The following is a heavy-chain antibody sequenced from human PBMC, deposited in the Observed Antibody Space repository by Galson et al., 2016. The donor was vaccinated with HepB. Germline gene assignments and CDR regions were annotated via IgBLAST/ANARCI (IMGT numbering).Heavy chain of an antibody. CDR3: ATDPIIGMYRTSLYSFDY. D-gene: IGHD6-13*01. Sequence: SVKVSCKVSGYTLTELSIHWVRQAPGKGLEWMGGFDPEDRETIYSQKFQGRVIMTGDTSTDTTYMELSSLRSEDTAVYFCATDPIIGMYRTSLYSFDYWGQGTLVTVSS. CDR2: FDPEDRET. J-gene: IGHJ4*02. CDR1: GYTLTELS. V-gene: IGHV1-24*01.